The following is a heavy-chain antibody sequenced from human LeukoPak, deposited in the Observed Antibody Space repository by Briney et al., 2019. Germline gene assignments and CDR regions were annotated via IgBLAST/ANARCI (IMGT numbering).Heavy chain of an antibody. V-gene: IGHV4-59*01. D-gene: IGHD3-10*01. Sequence: SETLSLTCTVSGGSISSYYWSWIRQPPGKGLEWIGYIYYSGSTNYNPSLKSRVTTSVDTSKNQFSLKLSSVTAADTAVYYCAREVFVTMVRGAHNWFDPWGQGTLVTVSS. CDR3: AREVFVTMVRGAHNWFDP. CDR1: GGSISSYY. J-gene: IGHJ5*02. CDR2: IYYSGST.